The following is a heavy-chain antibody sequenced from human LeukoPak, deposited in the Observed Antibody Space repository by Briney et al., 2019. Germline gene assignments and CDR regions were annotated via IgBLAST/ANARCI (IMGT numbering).Heavy chain of an antibody. V-gene: IGHV3-23*01. CDR1: GFTSSGYA. CDR2: ISGSGAGT. Sequence: GSLRLSCAASGFTSSGYAMNWVSQAPGKGLEWVSGISGSGAGTYYADSVKGRFTISRDNSKNTLYLQMNSLRADDRAVYYCAKMVREFYTISYYFDYWGQGTLVTVSS. CDR3: AKMVREFYTISYYFDY. J-gene: IGHJ4*02. D-gene: IGHD2-8*01.